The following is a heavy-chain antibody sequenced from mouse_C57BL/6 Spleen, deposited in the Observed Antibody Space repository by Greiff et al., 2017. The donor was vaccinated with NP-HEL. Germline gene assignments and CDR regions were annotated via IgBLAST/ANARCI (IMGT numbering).Heavy chain of an antibody. CDR3: ARGGYYSYYAMDY. Sequence: EVKLVESGGGLVKPGGSLKLSCAASGFTFSSYAMSWVRQTPEKRLEWVATISDGGSYTSYPDNVKGRFTISRDNAKNNLYLQMSHLKSEDTAMYYCARGGYYSYYAMDYWGQGTSVTVSS. CDR2: ISDGGSYT. V-gene: IGHV5-4*03. J-gene: IGHJ4*01. CDR1: GFTFSSYA. D-gene: IGHD2-3*01.